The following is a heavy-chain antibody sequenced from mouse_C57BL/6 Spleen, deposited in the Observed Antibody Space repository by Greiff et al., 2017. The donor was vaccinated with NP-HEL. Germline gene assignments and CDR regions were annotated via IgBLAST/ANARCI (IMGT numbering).Heavy chain of an antibody. Sequence: VQLQQSGAELARPGSSVKLSCKASGYTFTSYWMDWVKQRPGQGLEWIGNIYPSDSETHYNQKFKDKATLTVDKSSSTAYMQLSSLTSEDSAVYYCARGPLITAGYFDYWGKGTTLTVSS. J-gene: IGHJ2*01. CDR1: GYTFTSYW. CDR3: ARGPLITAGYFDY. D-gene: IGHD1-1*01. CDR2: IYPSDSET. V-gene: IGHV1-61*01.